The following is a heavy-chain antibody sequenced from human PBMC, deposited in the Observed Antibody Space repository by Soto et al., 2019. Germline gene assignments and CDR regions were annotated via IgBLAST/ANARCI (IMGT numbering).Heavy chain of an antibody. CDR3: ATADGFVVVTPLVEY. CDR2: SFYRGST. D-gene: IGHD3-3*01. V-gene: IGHV4-39*01. J-gene: IGHJ4*02. Sequence: QLQLQESGPGLVKPSETLSLTCTVSGGSISSRSHYWGWIRQSPGKHLEWIGSSFYRGSTHYNPSLKTRFAISVDTSKTQAYLKLYSVTAADTAVYYCATADGFVVVTPLVEYWGQGILVTVS. CDR1: GGSISSRSHY.